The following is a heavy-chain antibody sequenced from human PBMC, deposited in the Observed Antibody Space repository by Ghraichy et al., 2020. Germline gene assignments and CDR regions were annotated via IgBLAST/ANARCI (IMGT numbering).Heavy chain of an antibody. J-gene: IGHJ4*02. Sequence: ETLSLTCTVSGHSISSGYYWGWIRQPPGKGLEWIGSIYHSGSTYYNPSLQSRVTISVDTSKNQFSLKLTSVTAADTAVYYCARQYGYSYGYYFDYWGQGTLVTVSS. CDR1: GHSISSGYY. D-gene: IGHD5-18*01. V-gene: IGHV4-38-2*02. CDR2: IYHSGST. CDR3: ARQYGYSYGYYFDY.